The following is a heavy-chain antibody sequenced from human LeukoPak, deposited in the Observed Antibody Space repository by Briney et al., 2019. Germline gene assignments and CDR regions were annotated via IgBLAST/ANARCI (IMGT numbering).Heavy chain of an antibody. D-gene: IGHD2-21*02. CDR1: GFTFSSYA. V-gene: IGHV3-23*01. CDR2: IVSGSGGNT. Sequence: GGSLRLFCAASGFTFSSYAMSWVRQAPGKGLEWVSAIVSGSGGNTYYADSGKGRFAISRDNSKNTLYLQMNSLRADDTAVYYCAKDPGLVTGGHWGQGTLVTVSS. J-gene: IGHJ4*02. CDR3: AKDPGLVTGGH.